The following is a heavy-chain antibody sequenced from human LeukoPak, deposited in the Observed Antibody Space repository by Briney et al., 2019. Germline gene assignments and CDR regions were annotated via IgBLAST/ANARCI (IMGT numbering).Heavy chain of an antibody. CDR2: ISGSGGST. V-gene: IGHV3-23*01. Sequence: SGGSLRLSCAASGFTLNSYAMSWVRQAPGKGLEWVSVISGSGGSTYYADSVKGQFTIFRDNSKNTVYLQMNSLRADDTAVYYCAKGDTGMVRRYYFDYWGQGTLVTVSS. CDR1: GFTLNSYA. J-gene: IGHJ4*02. D-gene: IGHD5-18*01. CDR3: AKGDTGMVRRYYFDY.